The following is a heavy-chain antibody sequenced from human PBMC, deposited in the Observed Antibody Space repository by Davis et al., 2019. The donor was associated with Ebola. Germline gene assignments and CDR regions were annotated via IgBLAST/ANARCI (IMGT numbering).Heavy chain of an antibody. CDR1: GGSLRGYI. J-gene: IGHJ5*02. D-gene: IGHD3-3*01. V-gene: IGHV4-34*01. Sequence: QTPSLTRAVYGGSLRGYIWGWTRQPPRTGLEWIGEVDHSGTTNYNPSLKSRVTISVDTSKNQFSLKLNSLTAADTAVYYCARQGWIGYSLRHWLDPWGRGTLVTVSS. CDR3: ARQGWIGYSLRHWLDP. CDR2: VDHSGTT.